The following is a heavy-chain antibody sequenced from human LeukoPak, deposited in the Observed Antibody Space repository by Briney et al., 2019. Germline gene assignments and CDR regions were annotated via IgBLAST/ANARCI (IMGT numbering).Heavy chain of an antibody. Sequence: GGSLRLSCAASGFTFSSYGMSWVRQAPGKGLEWVSAISGSGGSTYYADSVKGRFTISRDNSKNTLYLQMNSLRAEDTAVYYCANRVLLWFGESVPDYWGQGTLVTVSS. CDR2: ISGSGGST. D-gene: IGHD3-10*01. CDR3: ANRVLLWFGESVPDY. V-gene: IGHV3-23*01. J-gene: IGHJ4*02. CDR1: GFTFSSYG.